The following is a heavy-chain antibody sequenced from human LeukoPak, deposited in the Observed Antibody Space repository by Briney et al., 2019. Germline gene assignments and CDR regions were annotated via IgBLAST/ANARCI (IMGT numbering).Heavy chain of an antibody. D-gene: IGHD5-18*01. V-gene: IGHV4-39*07. CDR3: ATLDTAMVGDY. J-gene: IGHJ4*02. CDR2: IYYSGST. CDR1: GGSISSSTYY. Sequence: SETLSLTCSVSGGSISSSTYYWGWIRQPPGKGLEWIGNIYYSGSTYYNPSLKSRVTISLDTSKNQFSLKLSPVTAADTAFYYCATLDTAMVGDYWGQGTLVTVSS.